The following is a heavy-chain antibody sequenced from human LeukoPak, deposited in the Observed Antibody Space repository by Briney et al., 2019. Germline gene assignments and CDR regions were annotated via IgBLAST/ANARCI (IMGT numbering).Heavy chain of an antibody. CDR2: IYTSGST. J-gene: IGHJ3*02. V-gene: IGHV4-4*07. CDR3: ARGCSSTSCYQGAFDI. Sequence: PETLSLTCTVSGGSISSYYWSWIRQPAGKGLEWIGRIYTSGSTNYNPSLKSRVTMSVDTSKNQFSLKLSSVTAADTAVYYCARGCSSTSCYQGAFDIWGQGTMVTVSS. CDR1: GGSISSYY. D-gene: IGHD2-2*01.